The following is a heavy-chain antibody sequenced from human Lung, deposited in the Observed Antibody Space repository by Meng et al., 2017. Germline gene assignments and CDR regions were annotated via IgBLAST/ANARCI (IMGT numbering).Heavy chain of an antibody. CDR1: GFTFTDHG. Sequence: GGAGGGLVPPGWSLRLSCAASGFTFTDHGMHWVRQGPGKGLVWVSRINRDGTKPTYADSVKGRFTISRDNAKNTLYLQMNNLRAEDTAFYYCTNDRLNHWGQGALVTVSS. CDR3: TNDRLNH. CDR2: INRDGTKP. V-gene: IGHV3-74*01. D-gene: IGHD1-1*01. J-gene: IGHJ1*01.